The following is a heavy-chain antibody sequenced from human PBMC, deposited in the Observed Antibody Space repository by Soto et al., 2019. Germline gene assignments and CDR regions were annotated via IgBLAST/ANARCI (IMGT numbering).Heavy chain of an antibody. Sequence: GGSLRLSCVASGFTFSNSAMSWVRHVPGKGLEWAAGIRGSGGHTNYADSVKGRFTISRDNSKDTLYLQMNSLRAEDTALYYCAKVQEFCGFNCYIVDSWGQGVLVTVSS. CDR1: GFTFSNSA. V-gene: IGHV3-23*01. CDR2: IRGSGGHT. D-gene: IGHD2-21*02. CDR3: AKVQEFCGFNCYIVDS. J-gene: IGHJ4*02.